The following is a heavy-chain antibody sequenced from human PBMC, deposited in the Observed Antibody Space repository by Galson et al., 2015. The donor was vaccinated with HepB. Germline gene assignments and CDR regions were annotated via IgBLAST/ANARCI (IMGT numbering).Heavy chain of an antibody. CDR1: GGSISSYY. J-gene: IGHJ4*02. V-gene: IGHV4-4*07. Sequence: SETLSLTCTVSGGSISSYYWSWIRQPAGKGREWIGRIYTRGSTNYNPSLKSRVTMSVDTSKNQFSLKLSSVTAADTAVDYCARGTDNCSGGSCSPVPFDYWGQGTPVTVSS. CDR3: ARGTDNCSGGSCSPVPFDY. CDR2: IYTRGST. D-gene: IGHD2-15*01.